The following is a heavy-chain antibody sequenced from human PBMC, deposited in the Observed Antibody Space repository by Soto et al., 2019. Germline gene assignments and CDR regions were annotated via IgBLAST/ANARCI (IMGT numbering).Heavy chain of an antibody. V-gene: IGHV3-30*18. CDR3: AKLAGSYSGVFDY. J-gene: IGHJ4*02. D-gene: IGHD1-26*01. Sequence: PGGSLRLSCAASGFTFSSYGMHWVRQAPGKGLEWVAVISYDGSNKYYADSVKGRFTISRDNSKNTLYLQMNSLRAEDTAVYYCAKLAGSYSGVFDYWGQGTLVTVSS. CDR2: ISYDGSNK. CDR1: GFTFSSYG.